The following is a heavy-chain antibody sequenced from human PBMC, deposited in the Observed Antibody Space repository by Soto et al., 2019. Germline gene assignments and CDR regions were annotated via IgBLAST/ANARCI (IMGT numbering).Heavy chain of an antibody. CDR2: ISGTGGST. CDR1: GFTFNNYA. J-gene: IGHJ2*01. Sequence: PGGSLRLSCAASGFTFNNYAMNWVRQAPGKGLEWVATISGTGGSTYYADSVKGRFTISRDNSKNTLYLQMNSLRAEDTAKYYCARVMSISWYFDLWGRGTLVTVSS. V-gene: IGHV3-23*01. CDR3: ARVMSISWYFDL. D-gene: IGHD5-12*01.